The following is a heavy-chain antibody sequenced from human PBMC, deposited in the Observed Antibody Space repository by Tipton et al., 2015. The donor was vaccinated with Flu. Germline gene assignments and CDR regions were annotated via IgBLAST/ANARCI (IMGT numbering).Heavy chain of an antibody. CDR1: GGSISSGGYS. CDR2: IFSSGST. Sequence: TLSLTCTVSGGSISSGGYSWSWIRQPAGKGLEWIGRIFSSGSTNYNPSLESRVTISLATSKNQFSLKLSSVTAADTAVYYCARDRSYWGQGTLVTVSS. V-gene: IGHV4-61*02. J-gene: IGHJ4*02. CDR3: ARDRSY.